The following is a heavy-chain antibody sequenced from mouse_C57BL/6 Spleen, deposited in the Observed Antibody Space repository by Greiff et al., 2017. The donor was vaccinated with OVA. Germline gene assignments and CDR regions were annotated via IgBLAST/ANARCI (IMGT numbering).Heavy chain of an antibody. CDR3: AREGPYDWYFDV. J-gene: IGHJ1*03. CDR1: GYAFSSSW. D-gene: IGHD1-1*01. V-gene: IGHV1-82*01. CDR2: IYPGDGDT. Sequence: QVQLKESGPELVKPGASVKISCKASGYAFSSSWMNWVKQRPGKGLEWIGRIYPGDGDTNYNGKFKGKATLTADKSSSTAYMQLSSLTSEDSAVYFCAREGPYDWYFDVWGTGTTVTVSS.